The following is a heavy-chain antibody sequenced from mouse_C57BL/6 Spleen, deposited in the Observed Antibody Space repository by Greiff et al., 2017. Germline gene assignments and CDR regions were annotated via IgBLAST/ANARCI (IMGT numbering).Heavy chain of an antibody. J-gene: IGHJ1*03. CDR1: GYTFTDYE. Sequence: QVQLKESGAELVRPGASVTLSCKASGYTFTDYEMHWVKQTPVHGLEWIGAIDPETGGTAYNQKFKGKAILTADKSSSTAYMEHRSLRSEDSADYYCKRKRPFYYGNYTWYFDVWGTGTTVTVSS. D-gene: IGHD2-1*01. V-gene: IGHV1-15*01. CDR3: KRKRPFYYGNYTWYFDV. CDR2: IDPETGGT.